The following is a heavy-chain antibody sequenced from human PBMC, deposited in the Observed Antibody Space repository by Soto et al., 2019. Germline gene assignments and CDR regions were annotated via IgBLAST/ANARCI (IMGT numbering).Heavy chain of an antibody. CDR2: ISSNGETT. D-gene: IGHD4-4*01. V-gene: IGHV3-48*01. CDR3: AITLYSNHNRDY. J-gene: IGHJ4*02. CDR1: GLTFSYHS. Sequence: PGGSLRLSCAVSGLTFSYHSMNWIRLAPGKGLEYVSYISSNGETTYYADSVKGRFTISRDNAKSSVYLQMNDLKAEDTALYYCAITLYSNHNRDYWGQGSLVTVSS.